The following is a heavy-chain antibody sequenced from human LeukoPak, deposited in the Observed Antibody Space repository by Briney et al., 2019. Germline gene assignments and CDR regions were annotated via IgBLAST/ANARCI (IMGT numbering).Heavy chain of an antibody. Sequence: GGSLRLSCAASGFTFDDYAMHWVRQAPGKGLEWVSGISWNSGSIGYADSVKGRFTISRDNAKNSLYLQMNSLRAEDTALYYCAKGIAEAGNGRWGQGTLVTVSS. CDR3: AKGIAEAGNGR. CDR1: GFTFDDYA. D-gene: IGHD6-19*01. CDR2: ISWNSGSI. V-gene: IGHV3-9*01. J-gene: IGHJ4*02.